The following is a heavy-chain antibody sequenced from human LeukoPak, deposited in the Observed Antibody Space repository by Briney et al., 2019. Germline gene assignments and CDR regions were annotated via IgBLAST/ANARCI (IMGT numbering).Heavy chain of an antibody. J-gene: IGHJ5*02. CDR1: GFTVSSNY. D-gene: IGHD5-12*01. CDR3: AKDRGSSDYGISVRGRNCFDP. V-gene: IGHV3-23*01. CDR2: ISALGGST. Sequence: GGSLRLSCAASGFTVSSNYMSWVRQAPGKGLEWVSGISALGGSTYYADSVKGRFTISRDSSKSTLYVQMNSLRAEDTAVYYCAKDRGSSDYGISVRGRNCFDPWGQGTLVTVSS.